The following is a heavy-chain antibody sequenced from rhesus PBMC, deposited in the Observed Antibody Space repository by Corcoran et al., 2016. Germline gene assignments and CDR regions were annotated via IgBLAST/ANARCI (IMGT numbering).Heavy chain of an antibody. CDR1: GGSFSSYW. D-gene: IGHD3-3*01. CDR2: INGNSGST. J-gene: IGHJ4*01. V-gene: IGHV4-80*01. Sequence: QVQLQESGPGLVKPSETLSLTCAVSGGSFSSYWWSWIRQPPGKGLEWIGEINGNSGSTNYNPSRKSRVTISKDASKNQFSLKLSSVTAADTAVYYCARTYYNIWTGYLDYWGQGVLVTVSS. CDR3: ARTYYNIWTGYLDY.